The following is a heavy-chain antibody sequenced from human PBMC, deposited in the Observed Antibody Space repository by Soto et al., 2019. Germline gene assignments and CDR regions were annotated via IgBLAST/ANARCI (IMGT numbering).Heavy chain of an antibody. V-gene: IGHV4-61*08. CDR3: ARIPVDTYMIYWSDP. J-gene: IGHJ5*02. Sequence: PSETLSLTCSVSGDSVSSGDYYWSWIRQPPGKGLEWIGLVYFSGSTNYIPSLKSRLTMSVDTAKNQFSLKLNSVTAADTAVYYCARIPVDTYMIYWSDPWGQGTQVTVSS. D-gene: IGHD3-16*01. CDR1: GDSVSSGDYY. CDR2: VYFSGST.